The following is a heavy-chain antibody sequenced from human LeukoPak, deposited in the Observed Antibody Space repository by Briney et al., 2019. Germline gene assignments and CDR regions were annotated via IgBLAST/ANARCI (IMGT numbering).Heavy chain of an antibody. CDR3: ARDPPVEMATIGDY. CDR2: IIPIFGTA. V-gene: IGHV1-69*05. Sequence: SVKVSCKASGGTFSSYAISWVRQAPGQGLEWRGGIIPIFGTANYAQKFQGRVTITTDESTSTAYMELSSLRSEDTAVYYCARDPPVEMATIGDYWGQGTLVTVSS. D-gene: IGHD5-24*01. CDR1: GGTFSSYA. J-gene: IGHJ4*02.